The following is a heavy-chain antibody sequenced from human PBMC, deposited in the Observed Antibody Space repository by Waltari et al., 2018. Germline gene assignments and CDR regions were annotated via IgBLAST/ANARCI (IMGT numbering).Heavy chain of an antibody. D-gene: IGHD1-26*01. CDR3: ARLAVWVAQEDF. CDR2: IKQDGSAK. J-gene: IGHJ4*02. CDR1: GFPFSTYW. Sequence: EVQLVESGGGLVQPGGSLCLSWAAPGFPFSTYWMTWVRQAPGKGLEWVANIKQDGSAKYYVDSVKGRFTISRDNARNSLFLQMDSLRAEDTAVYYCARLAVWVAQEDFWGQGTLVTVSS. V-gene: IGHV3-7*01.